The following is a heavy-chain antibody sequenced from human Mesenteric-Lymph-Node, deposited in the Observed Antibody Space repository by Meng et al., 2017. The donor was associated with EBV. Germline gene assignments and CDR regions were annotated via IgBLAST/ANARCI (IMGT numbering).Heavy chain of an antibody. CDR2: ITWDGGTT. J-gene: IGHJ4*02. Sequence: EGQLVEVGGVVVQPGGSLRLAGAAFGFSFDFYAMHWVRQSPEKGLEWLSLITWDGGTTYYADSVKGRFTISRDNVKNTVYLQMNSLGADDTAVYYCAPRGVGASLRGFDYWGQGTLVTVSS. D-gene: IGHD1-26*01. CDR3: APRGVGASLRGFDY. V-gene: IGHV3-43D*03. CDR1: GFSFDFYA.